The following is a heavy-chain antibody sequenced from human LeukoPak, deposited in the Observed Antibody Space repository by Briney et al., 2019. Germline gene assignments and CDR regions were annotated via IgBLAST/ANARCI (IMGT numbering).Heavy chain of an antibody. J-gene: IGHJ4*02. CDR3: AKDYYYDSSSAYFDY. V-gene: IGHV3-9*01. D-gene: IGHD3-22*01. CDR2: IGWNSGSI. CDR1: GFTFDDYA. Sequence: GRSLRLSCAASGFTFDDYAMHWVRQAPGKGLEWVSGIGWNSGSIGYADSVKGRFTISRDNAKNSLYLQMNSLRAEDTALYYCAKDYYYDSSSAYFDYWGQGTLVTVSS.